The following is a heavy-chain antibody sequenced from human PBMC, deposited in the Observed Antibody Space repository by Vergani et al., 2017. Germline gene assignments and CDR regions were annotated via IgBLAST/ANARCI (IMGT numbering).Heavy chain of an antibody. CDR2: IYYSGST. J-gene: IGHJ4*02. D-gene: IGHD3-22*01. V-gene: IGHV4-30-4*08. Sequence: QVQLQESGPGLVKPSQTLSLTCTVSGGSVSSGDYYWSWIRQPPGKGLEWIGYIYYSGSTYYNPSLKSRVTISVDTSKNQFSLKLSSVTDADTAVYYCARADYDDSSGHDFDYWGQGTLVTVSS. CDR1: GGSVSSGDYY. CDR3: ARADYDDSSGHDFDY.